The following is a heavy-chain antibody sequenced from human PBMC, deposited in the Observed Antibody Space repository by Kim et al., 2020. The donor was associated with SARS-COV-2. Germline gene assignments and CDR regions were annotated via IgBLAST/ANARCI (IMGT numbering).Heavy chain of an antibody. Sequence: GGSLRLSCVASGFNVGNSHMSWVRQAPGKAPEWLSYMSDSGTTIYYADSAKGRFTISRDIVQNSLFLQMDSLRDADTAVYYCTTSLNFCGQGTLVTVSS. CDR1: GFNVGNSH. CDR2: MSDSGTTI. J-gene: IGHJ4*02. CDR3: TTSLNF. V-gene: IGHV3-48*02.